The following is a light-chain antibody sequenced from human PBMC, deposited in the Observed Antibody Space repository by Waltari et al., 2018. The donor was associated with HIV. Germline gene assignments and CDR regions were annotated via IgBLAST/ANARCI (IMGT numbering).Light chain of an antibody. CDR1: SSNLGAGYG. J-gene: IGLJ3*02. CDR2: AKT. Sequence: QSVLTQPPSVSGAPGQRVTISCTGSSSNLGAGYGVNWYQQYPGAAPKLLIFAKTNRPSGVPDRFSGSKSGTSASLAITGVQAEDEAVYYCQSYDSSLSEGVFGGGTKLAVL. V-gene: IGLV1-40*01. CDR3: QSYDSSLSEGV.